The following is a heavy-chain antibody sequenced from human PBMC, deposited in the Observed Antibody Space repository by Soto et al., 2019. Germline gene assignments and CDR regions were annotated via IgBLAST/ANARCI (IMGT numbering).Heavy chain of an antibody. CDR1: GFSLSNARMG. CDR3: ARLYAGAPGLYGMDV. D-gene: IGHD2-2*02. Sequence: GSGPTLVNPTETLTLTCTVSGFSLSNARMGVSWIRQPPGKAQEWLAHIFSNDEKSYSTSLKSRLTISKDTSKSQVVLTMTNMDPVDTATYYCARLYAGAPGLYGMDVWGQGTTVTVSS. CDR2: IFSNDEK. J-gene: IGHJ6*02. V-gene: IGHV2-26*01.